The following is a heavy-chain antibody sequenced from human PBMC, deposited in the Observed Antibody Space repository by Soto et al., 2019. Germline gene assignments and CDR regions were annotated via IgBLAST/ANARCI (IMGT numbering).Heavy chain of an antibody. V-gene: IGHV1-69*02. Sequence: SVKVSCKASGGTFSSYSISWVRQAPGQGLEWMGRIIPILGIANYAQKFQGRVTITADKSTSTAYMELSSLRSEDTAVYYCAWGIWGIHYSDMDVWGKGNTVTVSS. CDR1: GGTFSSYS. CDR2: IIPILGIA. D-gene: IGHD3-16*01. CDR3: AWGIWGIHYSDMDV. J-gene: IGHJ6*03.